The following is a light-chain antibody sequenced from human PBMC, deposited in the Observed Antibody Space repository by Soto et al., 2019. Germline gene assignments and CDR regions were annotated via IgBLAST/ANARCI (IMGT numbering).Light chain of an antibody. Sequence: EIVMTQSPAALSVSPGERATLSCRASQSVSSNLAWYQQKPGQAPRLLIYGASTRATGIPARFSGSGSGTEFTLTISSLQSEDFAVYYCQQYNNWPITFGQGTHWRL. V-gene: IGKV3D-15*01. CDR3: QQYNNWPIT. CDR2: GAS. CDR1: QSVSSN. J-gene: IGKJ5*01.